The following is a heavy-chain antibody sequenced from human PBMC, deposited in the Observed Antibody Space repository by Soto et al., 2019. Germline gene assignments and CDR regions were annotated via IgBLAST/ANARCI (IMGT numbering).Heavy chain of an antibody. CDR3: AKDKGVFNWATSYFDY. D-gene: IGHD1-1*01. V-gene: IGHV3-30*18. CDR1: GFTFSNYA. J-gene: IGHJ4*02. CDR2: TSYDGNNE. Sequence: LRLSCAASGFTFSNYAMHWVRQAPGKGLEWVALTSYDGNNEYYTDSVKGRFTVSRDNSKNTLFLQMNSPRPEDTAVYYCAKDKGVFNWATSYFDYWGQGALVTVSS.